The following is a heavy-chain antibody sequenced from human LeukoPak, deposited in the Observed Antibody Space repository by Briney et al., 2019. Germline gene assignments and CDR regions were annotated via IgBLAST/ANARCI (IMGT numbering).Heavy chain of an antibody. J-gene: IGHJ6*02. Sequence: ASVKVSCKASGYTFTNYYIHWVRQPPGQGLEWMGIINPSGGSTSYAQKFQGRVTMTRDTSTSTVYMELNSLRSEDTAVYYCARKTYYYYAMDVWGQGTTVTVSS. V-gene: IGHV1-46*01. CDR2: INPSGGST. CDR1: GYTFTNYY. CDR3: ARKTYYYYAMDV.